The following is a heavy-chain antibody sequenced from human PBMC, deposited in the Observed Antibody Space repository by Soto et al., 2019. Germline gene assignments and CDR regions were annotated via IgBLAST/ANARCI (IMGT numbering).Heavy chain of an antibody. J-gene: IGHJ5*02. V-gene: IGHV4-31*03. CDR3: ARPPLP. CDR1: GGSISSGGYS. CDR2: IYYSGST. Sequence: SETLSLTCTVSGGSISSGGYSWTWIRQHPGKGLEWIGYIYYSGSTYYKPSLKSRVTISVDTSKNQFSLKLSSVTAAATAVYYCARPPLPWGQETLVTVS.